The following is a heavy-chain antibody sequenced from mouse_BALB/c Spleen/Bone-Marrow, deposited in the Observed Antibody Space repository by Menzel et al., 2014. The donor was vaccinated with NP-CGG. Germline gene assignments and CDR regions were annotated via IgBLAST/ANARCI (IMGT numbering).Heavy chain of an antibody. CDR1: GFDFSRYW. D-gene: IGHD1-2*01. V-gene: IGHV4-1*02. Sequence: EVQLQQSGGGLVQPGGSLKLSCAASGFDFSRYWMSWVRQAPGKGLEWIGEINPDSSTINYTPSLKDKFIISRDNAKNTLYLQMSKGRSEDTALYYCARLHYYGYGTYWGQGTLVTVSA. CDR2: INPDSSTI. CDR3: ARLHYYGYGTY. J-gene: IGHJ3*01.